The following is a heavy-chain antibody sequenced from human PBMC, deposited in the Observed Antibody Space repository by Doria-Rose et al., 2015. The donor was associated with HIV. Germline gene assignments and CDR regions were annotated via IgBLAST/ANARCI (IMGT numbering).Heavy chain of an antibody. CDR3: ARIKSSRWYHKYYFDF. CDR2: IFSDDER. J-gene: IGHJ4*02. CDR1: GVSLSSPGMG. V-gene: IGHV2-26*01. Sequence: QVQLVQSGPVLVKPTETLTLTCTVSGVSLSSPGMGVSWIRQPPGKALEWLANIFSDDERSYKPSLKSRLTIPRGTSKSQVVLTMTDMDPVDTATYYCARIKSSRWYHKYYFDFWGQGTLVIVSA. D-gene: IGHD6-13*01.